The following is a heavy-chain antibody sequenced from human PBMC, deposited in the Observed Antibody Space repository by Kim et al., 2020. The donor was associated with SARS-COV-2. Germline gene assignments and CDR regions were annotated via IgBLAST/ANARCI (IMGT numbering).Heavy chain of an antibody. Sequence: NHSGSTNYNPSLKSRVTISVDTSKNQFSLKLSSVTAADTAVYYCARGGVYWGQGTLVTVSS. J-gene: IGHJ4*02. CDR2: NHSGST. CDR3: ARGGVY. V-gene: IGHV4-34*01.